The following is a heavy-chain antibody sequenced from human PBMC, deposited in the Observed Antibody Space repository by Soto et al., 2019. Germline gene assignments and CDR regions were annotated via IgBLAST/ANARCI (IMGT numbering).Heavy chain of an antibody. CDR1: GSTFTTYD. CDR2: ISTYNGNT. V-gene: IGHV1-18*01. J-gene: IGHJ6*01. D-gene: IGHD3-10*02. Sequence: ASVKVSCKASGSTFTTYDISWVRQAPGQGLEWMGRISTYNGNTNYPQSLQGRLTMTTDTSTTTAYMELRSLRSDDTAVYYCARDPYHVLWGNGQNRYRMNFWQRRSTGAASS. CDR3: ARDPYHVLWGNGQNRYRMNF.